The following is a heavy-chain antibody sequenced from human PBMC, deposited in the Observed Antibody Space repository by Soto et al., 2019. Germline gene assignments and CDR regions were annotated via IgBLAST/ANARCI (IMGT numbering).Heavy chain of an antibody. V-gene: IGHV4-30-4*01. CDR1: GGSISSGNFY. J-gene: IGHJ4*02. CDR2: IYFSGST. D-gene: IGHD2-21*01. Sequence: VQLQESGPGLVRPSETLSLTCTVSGGSISSGNFYWSWIRQPPGKGLEWIGYIYFSGSTSYIPSLNSRLTISLNTSNNQFPLPLTSVTAADTAVYYCAPASHGGDTYFDLWGQGALVTVPS. CDR3: APASHGGDTYFDL.